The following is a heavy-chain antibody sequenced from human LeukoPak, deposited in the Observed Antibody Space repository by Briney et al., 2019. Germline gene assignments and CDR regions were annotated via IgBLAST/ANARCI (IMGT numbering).Heavy chain of an antibody. J-gene: IGHJ3*02. Sequence: GESLKISCAASGFTFSSYAMHWVRQAPGKGLEWVAVISYDGSNKYYADSVKGRFTISRDNSKNTLYLQMNSLRAEDTAVYYCARGYDYVWGSYLPPFDIWGQGTMVTVSS. D-gene: IGHD3-16*02. CDR2: ISYDGSNK. V-gene: IGHV3-30-3*01. CDR1: GFTFSSYA. CDR3: ARGYDYVWGSYLPPFDI.